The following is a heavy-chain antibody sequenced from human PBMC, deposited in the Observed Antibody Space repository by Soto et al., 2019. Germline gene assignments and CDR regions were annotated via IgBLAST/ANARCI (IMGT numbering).Heavy chain of an antibody. Sequence: GASVKVSCKASGYTFTSYDINWVRQATGQGLEWMGWMNPNSGNTGYAQKFQGRVTMTRNTSISTAYMELSSLRSEDTAVYYCARVAYSGYAYDYWGQGTLVTVSS. CDR3: ARVAYSGYAYDY. D-gene: IGHD5-12*01. V-gene: IGHV1-8*01. J-gene: IGHJ4*02. CDR2: MNPNSGNT. CDR1: GYTFTSYD.